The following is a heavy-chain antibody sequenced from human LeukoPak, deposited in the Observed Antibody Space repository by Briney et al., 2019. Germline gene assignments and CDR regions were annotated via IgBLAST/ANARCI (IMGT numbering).Heavy chain of an antibody. V-gene: IGHV4-59*01. Sequence: SETLSLTCTVSGGPISSYYWSWIRQPPGEGLEWIGYIYYSGSTNYNPSLKSRVTISVDTSKNQFSLKLSSVTAADTAVYYCARDSSPTQYWGQGTLVTVSS. CDR1: GGPISSYY. CDR3: ARDSSPTQY. J-gene: IGHJ4*02. CDR2: IYYSGST.